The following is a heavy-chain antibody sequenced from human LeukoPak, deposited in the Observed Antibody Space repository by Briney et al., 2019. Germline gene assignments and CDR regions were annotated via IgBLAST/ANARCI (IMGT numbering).Heavy chain of an antibody. CDR1: GFTFNNCA. Sequence: PGGSLRLSCAASGFTFNNCAMSWVRQAPGKGLEWVSTISGSGGGTYYADSVKGRFTISRDNSENTLYLQMNSLRAEDTAVYYCARGTPSSSGWLYYGMDVWGQGTTVTVSS. J-gene: IGHJ6*02. V-gene: IGHV3-23*01. CDR2: ISGSGGGT. D-gene: IGHD6-19*01. CDR3: ARGTPSSSGWLYYGMDV.